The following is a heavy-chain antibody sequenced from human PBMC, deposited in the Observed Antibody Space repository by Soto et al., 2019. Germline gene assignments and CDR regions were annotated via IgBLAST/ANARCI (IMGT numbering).Heavy chain of an antibody. J-gene: IGHJ6*02. V-gene: IGHV1-46*01. D-gene: IGHD3-22*01. CDR1: GYTFTSYY. Sequence: ASVKVSCKASGYTFTSYYMHWVRQAPGQGLEWMGIINPSGGSTSYAQKFQGRVTMTRDTSTSTVYMELSSLRSEDTAVYYCARDPNYYDSSGYFRRTYYYYGMDVWGQGTTVTVSS. CDR2: INPSGGST. CDR3: ARDPNYYDSSGYFRRTYYYYGMDV.